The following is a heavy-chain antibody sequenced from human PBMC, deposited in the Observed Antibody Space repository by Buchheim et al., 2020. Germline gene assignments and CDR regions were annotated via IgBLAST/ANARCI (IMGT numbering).Heavy chain of an antibody. D-gene: IGHD3-16*02. J-gene: IGHJ4*02. CDR1: GFTFSSYA. Sequence: EVQLLESGGGLVQPGGSLRLSCAASGFTFSSYAMSWVRQAPGKGLEWVSAISGSGGSTYYADSVKGRFTISRDNSKNKMYLQMNSLRAEDTAVYYCAKDTSLYDYVWGSYRYVYWGQGTL. CDR3: AKDTSLYDYVWGSYRYVY. CDR2: ISGSGGST. V-gene: IGHV3-23*01.